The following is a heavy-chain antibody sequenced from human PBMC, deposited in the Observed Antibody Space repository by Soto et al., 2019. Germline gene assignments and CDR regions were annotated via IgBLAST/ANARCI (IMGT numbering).Heavy chain of an antibody. V-gene: IGHV3-15*01. CDR2: IKSKTDGWTT. Sequence: GGSLRLSCAASGFTFSNAWMSWVRQAPGKGLEWVGRIKSKTDGWTTDYAAPVKGRFTISRDDSKNTLYLQMNSLKTEDTAVYYCTTDPTCSTSCRIYYYYYYMDVWGKGTTVTVSS. CDR3: TTDPTCSTSCRIYYYYYYMDV. J-gene: IGHJ6*03. CDR1: GFTFSNAW. D-gene: IGHD2-2*01.